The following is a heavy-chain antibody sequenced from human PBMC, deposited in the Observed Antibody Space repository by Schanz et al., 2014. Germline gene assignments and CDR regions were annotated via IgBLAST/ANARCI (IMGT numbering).Heavy chain of an antibody. CDR3: ARDRVYSGYDYYGMDV. Sequence: QVQLQESGPGLVKPSATLSSTSGFSGAPAKNYTGAGSGHPPGKGLEWVGHVSYNERPSYNPSLKSRVTISLDTSKNQFSLKLSSVTAADTAVYYCARDRVYSGYDYYGMDVWGQGTTVTVSS. CDR2: VSYNERP. J-gene: IGHJ6*02. V-gene: IGHV4-59*02. D-gene: IGHD5-12*01. CDR1: GAPAKNYT.